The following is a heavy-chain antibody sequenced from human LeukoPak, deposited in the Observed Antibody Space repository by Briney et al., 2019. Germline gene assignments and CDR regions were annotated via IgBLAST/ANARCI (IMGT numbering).Heavy chain of an antibody. Sequence: GGSLRLSCAASGFTFSSYGMHWVRQAPGKGLEWVSSISSSSSYMYYADSVKGRFTISRDNAKNSLYLQMNSLRAEDTAVYYCARDSSWGSGIYRFDYWGQGTLVTVSS. CDR3: ARDSSWGSGIYRFDY. V-gene: IGHV3-21*01. D-gene: IGHD3-10*01. CDR1: GFTFSSYG. J-gene: IGHJ4*02. CDR2: ISSSSSYM.